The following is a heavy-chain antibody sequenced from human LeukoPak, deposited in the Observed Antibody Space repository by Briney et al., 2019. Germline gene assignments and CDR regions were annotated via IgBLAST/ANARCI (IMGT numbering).Heavy chain of an antibody. CDR3: ARLRPSLSTAAGTSGWFDP. CDR2: INPNSGGT. J-gene: IGHJ5*02. V-gene: IGHV1-2*02. D-gene: IGHD6-13*01. CDR1: GYTFTGYY. Sequence: ASVKVSCKASGYTFTGYYMHWVRQAPGQGLEWMGWINPNSGGTNYAQKFQGRVTMTRDTSISTAYMELSRLRSDDTAVYYCARLRPSLSTAAGTSGWFDPWGQGTLVTVSS.